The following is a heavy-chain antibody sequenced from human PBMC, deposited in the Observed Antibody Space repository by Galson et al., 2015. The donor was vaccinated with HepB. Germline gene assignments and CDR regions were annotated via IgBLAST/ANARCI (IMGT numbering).Heavy chain of an antibody. CDR3: AHRGVVAATPHNWFDP. J-gene: IGHJ5*02. CDR1: GFSLSTSGVG. Sequence: PALVKPTQTLTLTCTFSGFSLSTSGVGVGWIRQPPGKALEWLALIYWDDDKRYSPSLKSRLTITKDTSKNQVVLTMTNMDPVDTATYYCAHRGVVAATPHNWFDPWGQGTLVTVSS. D-gene: IGHD2-15*01. CDR2: IYWDDDK. V-gene: IGHV2-5*02.